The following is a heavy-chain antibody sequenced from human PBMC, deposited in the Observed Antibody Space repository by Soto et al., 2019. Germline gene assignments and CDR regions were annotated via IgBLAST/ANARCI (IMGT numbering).Heavy chain of an antibody. CDR1: GDSLRGQS. CDR3: AREDSYGWSGESLDV. V-gene: IGHV4-34*01. D-gene: IGHD6-19*01. J-gene: IGHJ6*02. Sequence: QVQLQQWGAGLLKASETLSLTCAVVGDSLRGQSWNWIRQSPGKGLEWIGALDQSGSTNYNPSLKSRAIISDDTSKNQFSLTLTSVTAADTAVYYCAREDSYGWSGESLDVWGQGTTVTVSS. CDR2: LDQSGST.